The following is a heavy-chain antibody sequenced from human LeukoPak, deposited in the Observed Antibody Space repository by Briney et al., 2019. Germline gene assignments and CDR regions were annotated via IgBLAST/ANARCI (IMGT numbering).Heavy chain of an antibody. CDR1: GFTFSSYS. CDR2: ISYDGSNK. Sequence: GGSLRLSCATSGFTFSSYSIHWVRQAPGKGLEWVALISYDGSNKYYADSVKGRFTISRDNAKNSLYLQMNSLRAEDTAVYYCARGIDYWGQGTLVTVSS. J-gene: IGHJ4*02. CDR3: ARGIDY. V-gene: IGHV3-30*04.